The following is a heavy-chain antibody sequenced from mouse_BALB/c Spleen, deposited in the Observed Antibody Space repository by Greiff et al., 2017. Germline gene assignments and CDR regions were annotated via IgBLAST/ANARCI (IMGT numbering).Heavy chain of an antibody. CDR3: ARVGNYNAMDY. J-gene: IGHJ4*01. CDR1: GYTFTSYN. CDR2: IYPGNGDT. D-gene: IGHD2-1*01. Sequence: VQLQQSGAELVKPGASVKMSCKASGYTFTSYNMHWVKQTPGQGLEWIGAIYPGNGDTSYNQKFKGKATLPSDKSSSTAYMQLSSLTSEDSAVYYCARVGNYNAMDYWGQGTSVTVSS. V-gene: IGHV1-12*01.